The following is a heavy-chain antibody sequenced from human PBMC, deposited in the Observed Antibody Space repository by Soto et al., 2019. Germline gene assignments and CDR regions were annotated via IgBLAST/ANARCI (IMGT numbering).Heavy chain of an antibody. J-gene: IGHJ6*02. CDR3: ARDIVADTIVVVVAATRYYYYGLDV. V-gene: IGHV1-46*01. CDR1: GYTFTSCY. CDR2: INPSGGST. Sequence: ASVKGSCKASGYTFTSCYMHWVRQAPGQGLEWMGIINPSGGSTSYAQKFQGRVTMTRDTSTSTVYMELSSLRSEDTAVYYCARDIVADTIVVVVAATRYYYYGLDVWGQGTTVTVSS. D-gene: IGHD2-15*01.